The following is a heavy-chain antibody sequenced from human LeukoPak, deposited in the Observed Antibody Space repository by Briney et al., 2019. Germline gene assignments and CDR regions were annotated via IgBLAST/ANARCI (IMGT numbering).Heavy chain of an antibody. D-gene: IGHD3-10*01. CDR2: ISAYNGNT. V-gene: IGHV1-18*01. CDR3: ARGRDGVTMVRGVNLYYYYMDV. Sequence: GASVKVSCKAPGYTFTSYGISWVRQAPGQGLEWMGWISAYNGNTNYAQKLQGRVTMTTDTSTSTAYMELRSLRSDDTAVYYCARGRDGVTMVRGVNLYYYYMDVWGKGTTVTVSS. CDR1: GYTFTSYG. J-gene: IGHJ6*03.